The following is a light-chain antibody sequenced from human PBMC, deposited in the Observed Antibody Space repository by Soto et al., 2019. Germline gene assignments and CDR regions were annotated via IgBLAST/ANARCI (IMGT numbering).Light chain of an antibody. Sequence: EIVLTQSPGTLSLSPGERATLSCRASQSVTNNYVAWYQQKPGQPPRLLIHDAFNRATGTPDRFGGSGSGTDFTLTISRLEPEDFAVYYCQQCDHSPLTFGQGTKVDIK. J-gene: IGKJ1*01. CDR3: QQCDHSPLT. CDR2: DAF. CDR1: QSVTNNY. V-gene: IGKV3-20*01.